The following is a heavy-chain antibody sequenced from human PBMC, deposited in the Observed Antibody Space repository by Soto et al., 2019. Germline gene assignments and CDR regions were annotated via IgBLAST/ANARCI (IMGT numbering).Heavy chain of an antibody. J-gene: IGHJ4*02. D-gene: IGHD2-21*01. V-gene: IGHV4-39*01. CDR3: ARQGYCGGDCYSYYFDS. CDR1: GGSISSSSYY. CDR2: IYYSGST. Sequence: QLQLQESGPGLVKPSETLSLTCTVSGGSISSSSYYWGWIRQPPGKGLEWIGSIYYSGSTYYNPSLKSRVTISVDTSKNQFSLKLSSVTAADTAVYYCARQGYCGGDCYSYYFDSWGQGTLVTVSS.